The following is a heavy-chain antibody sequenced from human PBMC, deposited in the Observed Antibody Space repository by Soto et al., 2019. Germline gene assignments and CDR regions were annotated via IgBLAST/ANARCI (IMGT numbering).Heavy chain of an antibody. CDR2: INTYNGNT. D-gene: IGHD3-10*01. CDR3: ARGVGSGTYYNQYNWFDP. Sequence: GASVKVSCKASGYTFTNYGISGVRQAPGQGLEWMGWINTYNGNTNHAQKLQGRVTMTTDTSTSTAYMELRSLRSDDTAVYYCARGVGSGTYYNQYNWFDPWGQGTLVTVS. J-gene: IGHJ5*02. CDR1: GYTFTNYG. V-gene: IGHV1-18*01.